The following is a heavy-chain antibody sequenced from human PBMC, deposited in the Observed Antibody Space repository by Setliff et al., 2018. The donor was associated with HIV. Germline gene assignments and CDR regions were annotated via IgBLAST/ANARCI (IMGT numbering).Heavy chain of an antibody. V-gene: IGHV3-7*01. CDR2: IKQDGTEK. Sequence: PGGSLRLSCAASGFTFSGTWMAWVRQAPGKGPEWVASIKQDGTEKHYMDSLKGRFTVSRDNAKMSLYLQMNSLRAEDTAVYYCTRTYCSSTSCYDDCWGQGTLVTVSS. D-gene: IGHD2-2*01. J-gene: IGHJ4*02. CDR3: TRTYCSSTSCYDDC. CDR1: GFTFSGTW.